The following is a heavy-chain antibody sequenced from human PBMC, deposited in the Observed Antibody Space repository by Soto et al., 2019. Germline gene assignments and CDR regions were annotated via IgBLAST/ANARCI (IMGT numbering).Heavy chain of an antibody. J-gene: IGHJ6*02. Sequence: GGSLRLSCYVSGITFRNYAVHWVRQAPGKELEWVGLIRSKAYGGTTEYAASVKGRFTIARDDSKSIAYLQMNSLKSEDAAVYYCTRDVSIKSSSSHGYYYYYGMDVWGQGTTVTVSS. D-gene: IGHD6-6*01. CDR2: IRSKAYGGTT. CDR1: GITFRNYA. CDR3: TRDVSIKSSSSHGYYYYYGMDV. V-gene: IGHV3-49*04.